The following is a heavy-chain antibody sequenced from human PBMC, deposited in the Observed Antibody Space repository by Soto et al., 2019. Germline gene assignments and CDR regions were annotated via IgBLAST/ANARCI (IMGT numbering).Heavy chain of an antibody. J-gene: IGHJ4*02. CDR2: INAGNGNT. D-gene: IGHD2-2*01. Sequence: QVQLVQSGAEVKKPGASVKVSCKASGYTFTSYAMHWVRQAPGQRLEWMGWINAGNGNTKYSQKFQGSFTITRDTSASTAYMELCSLRSEDTAVYYCASSFTIPAALVYWGQGTLVTVSS. CDR3: ASSFTIPAALVY. V-gene: IGHV1-3*01. CDR1: GYTFTSYA.